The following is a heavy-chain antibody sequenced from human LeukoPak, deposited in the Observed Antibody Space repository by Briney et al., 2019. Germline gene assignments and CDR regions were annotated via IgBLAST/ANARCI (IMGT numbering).Heavy chain of an antibody. CDR3: ARDVDYHTTSECFDY. D-gene: IGHD2/OR15-2a*01. Sequence: GGSLRLSCAASAFTFSNYWMHWVRQAPGKGLVWLSRINSDGRGTTYADSVKGRFTISRANAKNTLYLQMNSLSPDDTAVYFCARDVDYHTTSECFDYWGQGTLVTVSS. J-gene: IGHJ4*02. CDR1: AFTFSNYW. CDR2: INSDGRGT. V-gene: IGHV3-74*03.